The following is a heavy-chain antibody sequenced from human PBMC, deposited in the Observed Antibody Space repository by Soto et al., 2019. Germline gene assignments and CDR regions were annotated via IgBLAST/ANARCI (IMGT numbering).Heavy chain of an antibody. D-gene: IGHD3-10*01. J-gene: IGHJ4*02. V-gene: IGHV1-46*01. Sequence: ASVKVSCKASGYTFTSYDMRWVRQAPGQGLEWMGIINPSGGSTSYAQKFQGRVTMTRDTSTSTVYMELSSLRSEDTAVYYCARDVDVGYYYGSGTFDYWGQGTLVTVSS. CDR3: ARDVDVGYYYGSGTFDY. CDR1: GYTFTSYD. CDR2: INPSGGST.